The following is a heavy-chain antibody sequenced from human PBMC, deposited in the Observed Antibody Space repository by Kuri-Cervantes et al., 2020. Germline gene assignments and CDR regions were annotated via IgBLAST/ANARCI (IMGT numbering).Heavy chain of an antibody. J-gene: IGHJ5*02. CDR1: GGSISSYY. CDR2: IYYSGST. Sequence: ESLKISCTVSGGSISSYYWSWIRQPPGKGLEWIGYIYYSGSTNYNPSLQSRVTVSVDKSKNQFFLKLTSVTAADTAVYYCARGLGRGSSSDWFDPWGQGVLVTVSS. CDR3: ARGLGRGSSSDWFDP. V-gene: IGHV4-59*12. D-gene: IGHD6-6*01.